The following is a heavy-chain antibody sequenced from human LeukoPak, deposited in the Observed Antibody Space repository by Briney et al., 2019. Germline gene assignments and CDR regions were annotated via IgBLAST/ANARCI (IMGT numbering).Heavy chain of an antibody. CDR2: SWYDGSNR. D-gene: IGHD3-22*01. Sequence: GGSLRLSCEASGFTFSSYGMHWVRQAPGKGLEWVAVSWYDGSNRYYADSVKGRFTISRDDSKSALYLQMNSLRAEDTAVYYCARDRSSGYYYFDYWGQGPLVTVSS. V-gene: IGHV3-33*01. J-gene: IGHJ4*02. CDR3: ARDRSSGYYYFDY. CDR1: GFTFSSYG.